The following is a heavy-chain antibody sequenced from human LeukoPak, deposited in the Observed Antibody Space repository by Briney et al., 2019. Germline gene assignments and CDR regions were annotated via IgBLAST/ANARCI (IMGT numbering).Heavy chain of an antibody. D-gene: IGHD3-22*01. CDR3: AREYYYDSSGGVVAFDI. CDR1: GGSISSYY. J-gene: IGHJ3*02. CDR2: IYYSGST. Sequence: SETLSLTCTVSGGSISSYYWSWIRQPPGKGREWIGYIYYSGSTNYNPSLKSRVTISVDTSKNQFSLKLSSVTAADTAVYYCAREYYYDSSGGVVAFDIWGQGTMVTVSS. V-gene: IGHV4-59*01.